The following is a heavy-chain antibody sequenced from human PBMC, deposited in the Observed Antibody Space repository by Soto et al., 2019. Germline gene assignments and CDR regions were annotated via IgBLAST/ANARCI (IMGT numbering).Heavy chain of an antibody. V-gene: IGHV3-33*01. D-gene: IGHD2-2*01. CDR3: ARDPEPYCSSTSCYLTLLDY. Sequence: GSLRLSCAASGFTFSSYGMHWVRQAPGKGLEWVAVIWYDGSNKYYADSVKGRFTISRDNSKNTLYLQMNSLRAEDTAVYYCARDPEPYCSSTSCYLTLLDYWGQGTLVTVSS. J-gene: IGHJ4*02. CDR2: IWYDGSNK. CDR1: GFTFSSYG.